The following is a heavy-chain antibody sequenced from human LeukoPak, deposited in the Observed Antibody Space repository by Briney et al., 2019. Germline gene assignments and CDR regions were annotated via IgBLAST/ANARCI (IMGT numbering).Heavy chain of an antibody. CDR3: ARESRDYCSGGYCYSDAFDI. CDR2: IYYSGST. J-gene: IGHJ3*02. CDR1: GGSISSSSYY. V-gene: IGHV4-39*07. Sequence: SETLSLTCTVSGGSISSSSYYWGWIRQPPGKGLEWIGSIYYSGSTYYNPSLKSRVTISVDTSKNQFSLRLSSATAADTAVYYCARESRDYCSGGYCYSDAFDIWGRGTMVTVSS. D-gene: IGHD2-15*01.